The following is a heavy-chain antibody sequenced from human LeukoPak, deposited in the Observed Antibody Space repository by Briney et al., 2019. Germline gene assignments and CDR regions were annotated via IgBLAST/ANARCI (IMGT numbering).Heavy chain of an antibody. CDR3: ARPVGYYSYFDY. J-gene: IGHJ4*02. D-gene: IGHD3-22*01. Sequence: GGSLRLSCAASGITFSSYAMHWVRQAPGKGLEWVAVISYDGSNKYYADSVKGRFTISRDNSKNTLYLQMNSLRAEDTAVYYCARPVGYYSYFDYWGQGTLVTVSS. CDR2: ISYDGSNK. CDR1: GITFSSYA. V-gene: IGHV3-30-3*01.